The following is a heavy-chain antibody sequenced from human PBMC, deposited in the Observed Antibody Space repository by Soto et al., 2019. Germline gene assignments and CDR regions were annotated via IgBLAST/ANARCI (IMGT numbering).Heavy chain of an antibody. CDR2: IYPGDSDA. V-gene: IGHV5-51*01. CDR3: ARQLGHDYINNWIDP. J-gene: IGHJ5*02. CDR1: GYRFTSYW. D-gene: IGHD4-4*01. Sequence: GESLKISCKGSGYRFTSYWIAWVRQMPGKGLEWMGIIYPGDSDARYSPSFQGQVTISVDKSISTAYLQWSSLKASDTAIYYCARQLGHDYINNWIDPWGQGTLVTVSS.